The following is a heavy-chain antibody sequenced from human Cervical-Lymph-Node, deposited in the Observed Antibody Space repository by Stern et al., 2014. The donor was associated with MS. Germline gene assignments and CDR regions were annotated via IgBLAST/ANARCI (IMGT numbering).Heavy chain of an antibody. D-gene: IGHD5-12*01. Sequence: QLQESGPGLVKPSGTLSLICAVSGASISNTNWWGWVRQTPGMGLEWIGEIYHSGTTNFSPPLNSRVTMSLDKSKNQFSREVKSVTAADTAIYYCARVNTGYNWFDYWGQGTLVTVSS. CDR2: IYHSGTT. CDR1: GASISNTNW. V-gene: IGHV4-4*02. J-gene: IGHJ5*01. CDR3: ARVNTGYNWFDY.